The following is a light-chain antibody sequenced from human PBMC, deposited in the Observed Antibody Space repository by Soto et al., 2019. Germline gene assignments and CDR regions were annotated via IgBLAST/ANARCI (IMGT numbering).Light chain of an antibody. Sequence: QSVLTQPPSASGTPGQRVTISCTGTSSDVGDYNYVSWYQQHPGKAPKLMIYDVSNRPSGVSNRFSGSKSGNTASLTISGLQAEDEADYYCSSYTSSGTDVFGTGTKVTVL. CDR2: DVS. CDR3: SSYTSSGTDV. V-gene: IGLV2-14*01. J-gene: IGLJ1*01. CDR1: SSDVGDYNY.